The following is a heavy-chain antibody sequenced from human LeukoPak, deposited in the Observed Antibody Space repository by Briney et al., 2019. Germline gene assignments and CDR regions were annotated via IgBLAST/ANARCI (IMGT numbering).Heavy chain of an antibody. CDR2: IYYSGST. CDR3: ARLYVVPAASGYYFDY. J-gene: IGHJ4*02. D-gene: IGHD2-2*01. Sequence: SETLSLTCTVSGGSISSSSYYWGWIRQPPGKGLEWIGSIYYSGSTYYNPSLKSRVTISVDTSKNQFSLKLSSVTAADTAVYYCARLYVVPAASGYYFDYWGQGTLVTVSS. CDR1: GGSISSSSYY. V-gene: IGHV4-39*07.